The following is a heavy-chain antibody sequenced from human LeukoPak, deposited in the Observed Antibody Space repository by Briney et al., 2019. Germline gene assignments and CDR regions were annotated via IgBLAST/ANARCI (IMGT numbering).Heavy chain of an antibody. CDR2: INPNSGAT. Sequence: ASVKLSCKASGYTFTDYYMNWVRQAPGQGLEWMGGINPNSGATNYAQKFQGRVTMTSDTSISTAYMELSRLRSDDTAVYYCARVQYSGSAALDYWGQGTLVTVSS. J-gene: IGHJ4*02. V-gene: IGHV1-2*02. D-gene: IGHD6-6*01. CDR1: GYTFTDYY. CDR3: ARVQYSGSAALDY.